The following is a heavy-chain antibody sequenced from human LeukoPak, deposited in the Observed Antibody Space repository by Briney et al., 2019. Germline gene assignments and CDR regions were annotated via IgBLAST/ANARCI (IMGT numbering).Heavy chain of an antibody. D-gene: IGHD2-15*01. CDR1: GDSVSSNSAA. CDR3: AREGYCSGGSCYIYYYGMDV. Sequence: SQTLSLTCAISGDSVSSNSAAWSWIRQSPSRGLEWLGRTYYRSKWYNDYAVSVKSRITINPDTSKNQFSLQLNSVTPEDTAVYYCAREGYCSGGSCYIYYYGMDVWGQGTTVTVSS. V-gene: IGHV6-1*01. CDR2: TYYRSKWYN. J-gene: IGHJ6*02.